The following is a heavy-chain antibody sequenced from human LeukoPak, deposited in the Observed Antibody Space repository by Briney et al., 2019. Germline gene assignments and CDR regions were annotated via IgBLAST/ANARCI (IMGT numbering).Heavy chain of an antibody. CDR3: ASQHSSTKYYFDY. D-gene: IGHD6-13*01. Sequence: SETLSLTCTVSGGSISSSSYYWGWIRQPPGKGLEWIGSIYYSGSTYYNPSLKSRVTISVDTSKNQFSLKLSSVTAADTAVYYCASQHSSTKYYFDYWGQGTLVTVSS. V-gene: IGHV4-39*01. J-gene: IGHJ4*02. CDR1: GGSISSSSYY. CDR2: IYYSGST.